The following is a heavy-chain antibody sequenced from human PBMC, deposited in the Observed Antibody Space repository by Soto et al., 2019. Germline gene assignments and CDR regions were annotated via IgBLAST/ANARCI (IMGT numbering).Heavy chain of an antibody. V-gene: IGHV4-34*01. Sequence: QVQLQQWGAGLLKPSETLSLTCAVYGGSFSGYYWSWIRQPPGKGLEWIGEINRSGSTNYNPSLKSRVTISVDTSKSQFSLKLSSVTAAATAVYYCARGYRTVAGRFDYWGQGTLVTVSS. CDR1: GGSFSGYY. D-gene: IGHD6-19*01. CDR2: INRSGST. J-gene: IGHJ4*02. CDR3: ARGYRTVAGRFDY.